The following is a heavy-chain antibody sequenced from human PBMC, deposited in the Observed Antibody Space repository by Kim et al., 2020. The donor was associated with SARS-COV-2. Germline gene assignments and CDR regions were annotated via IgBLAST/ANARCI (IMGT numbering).Heavy chain of an antibody. Sequence: SETLSLTCTVSGGSISGYYWNWIRQPPGKGLEWIGYMYYTGSTNYSPSLKSRLTISVDSSKNQFSLNLSSVAAADTAVYYCAAEQWLGGGFDYWGQGTLVTVSS. J-gene: IGHJ4*02. CDR2: MYYTGST. CDR1: GGSISGYY. CDR3: AAEQWLGGGFDY. V-gene: IGHV4-59*08. D-gene: IGHD6-19*01.